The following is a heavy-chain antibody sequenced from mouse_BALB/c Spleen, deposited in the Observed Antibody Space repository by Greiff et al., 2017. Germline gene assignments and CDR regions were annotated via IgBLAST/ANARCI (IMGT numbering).Heavy chain of an antibody. CDR1: GYSITSGYY. V-gene: IGHV3-6*02. CDR3: ARVLYYGNWYFDV. Sequence: EVKLVESGPGLVKPSQSLSLTCSVTGYSITSGYYWNWIRQFPGNKLEWMGYISYDGSNNYNPSLKNRISITRDTSKNQFFLKLNSVTTEDTATYYCARVLYYGNWYFDVWGAGTTVTVSS. CDR2: ISYDGSN. J-gene: IGHJ1*01. D-gene: IGHD1-2*01.